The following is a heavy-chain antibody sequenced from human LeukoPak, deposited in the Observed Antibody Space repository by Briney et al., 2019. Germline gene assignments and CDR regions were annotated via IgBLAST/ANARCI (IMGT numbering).Heavy chain of an antibody. CDR1: GYTFTGYY. CDR2: VSAYRGDT. V-gene: IGHV1-18*04. Sequence: EASVKVSCKASGYTFTGYYMHWVRQAPGQGLEWMGRVSAYRGDTNYAQRYQGRVTMTTDTPTSTAYMELRSLRSDDTAFYYCARESDYGDFEGGFLDLWGQGTMVTVSS. J-gene: IGHJ3*01. D-gene: IGHD4-17*01. CDR3: ARESDYGDFEGGFLDL.